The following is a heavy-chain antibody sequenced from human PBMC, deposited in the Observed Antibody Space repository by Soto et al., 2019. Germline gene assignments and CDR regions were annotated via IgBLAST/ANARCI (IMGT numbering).Heavy chain of an antibody. CDR2: INHSGST. CDR1: GGSFSGYY. Sequence: QVQLEQWGAGLLKPSETLSLTCAVYGGSFSGYYWSWIRQPPGKGLEWIGEINHSGSTNYNPSLKSRVTISVDTSKNQFSLNLYSETAADTAVYYCARGRWLRQSFDSWGQGTLVTVSS. D-gene: IGHD5-12*01. V-gene: IGHV4-34*02. J-gene: IGHJ4*02. CDR3: ARGRWLRQSFDS.